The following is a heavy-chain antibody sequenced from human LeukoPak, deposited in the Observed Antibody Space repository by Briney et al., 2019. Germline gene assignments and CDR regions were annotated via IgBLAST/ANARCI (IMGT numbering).Heavy chain of an antibody. CDR3: ARDRGGRSGTWLDLDY. V-gene: IGHV4-59*01. J-gene: IGHJ4*02. CDR1: GGSISSYY. D-gene: IGHD1-14*01. Sequence: PSETLSLTCTVSGGSISSYYWSWIRQPPGKGLEWIGYIYYSGSTNYNPSLKSRVTISVDTSKNQFSLKLSSVTAADTAVYYCARDRGGRSGTWLDLDYWGQGTLVTVSS. CDR2: IYYSGST.